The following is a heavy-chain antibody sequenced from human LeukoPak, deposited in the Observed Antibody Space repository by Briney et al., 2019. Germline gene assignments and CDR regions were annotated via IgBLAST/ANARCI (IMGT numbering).Heavy chain of an antibody. CDR1: GYSISSGYY. D-gene: IGHD1-26*01. J-gene: IGHJ4*02. CDR3: AREQMGSGDFYFDY. V-gene: IGHV4-61*01. Sequence: SETLSLTCTVSGYSISSGYYWSWIRQPPGKGLEWIGYIYYSGSTNYNPSLKSRVTISVDTSKNQFSLKLSSVTAADTAVYYCAREQMGSGDFYFDYWGQGTLVTVSS. CDR2: IYYSGST.